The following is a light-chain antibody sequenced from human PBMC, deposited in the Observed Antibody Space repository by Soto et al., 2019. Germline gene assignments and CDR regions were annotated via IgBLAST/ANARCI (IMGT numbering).Light chain of an antibody. CDR3: QQYGSSPWT. J-gene: IGKJ1*01. CDR1: QSVSSR. V-gene: IGKV3-15*01. Sequence: EIVMTQSPATLSVSPGERVTLSCRASQSVSSRLAWYHQKPGQSPRLLIYGASTRATGIPARFSGSGSGTEFTLTISSLQSEDFAVYYCQQYGSSPWTFGQGTKVDI. CDR2: GAS.